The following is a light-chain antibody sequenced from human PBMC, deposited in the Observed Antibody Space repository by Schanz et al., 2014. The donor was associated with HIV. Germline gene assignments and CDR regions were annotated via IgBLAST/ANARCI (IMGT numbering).Light chain of an antibody. CDR3: QTYDSSLSGYV. CDR2: RNN. V-gene: IGLV1-47*01. J-gene: IGLJ1*01. Sequence: QSVLTQPRSASGTPGQRVTISCSGTRSNIGTNYVYWYQQLPGTAPKLLIYRNNRRPSGVPDRFSGSKSGTSVSLAISGLRSEDEADYYCQTYDSSLSGYVFGTGTKLTVL. CDR1: RSNIGTNY.